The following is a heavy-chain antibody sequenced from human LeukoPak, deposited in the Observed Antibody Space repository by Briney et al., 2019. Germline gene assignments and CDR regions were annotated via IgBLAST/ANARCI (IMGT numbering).Heavy chain of an antibody. CDR2: IYWDDDK. CDR3: AHRQDCGGDCYEHYFDY. J-gene: IGHJ4*02. D-gene: IGHD2-21*02. V-gene: IGHV2-5*02. Sequence: SGPTLVKPTQTLTLTCTFSGFSLSTSGVSVGWIRQPPGKALEWLALIYWDDDKRYSPSLKSRLTITKDTSKNQVVLTMTNMDPVDTATYYCAHRQDCGGDCYEHYFDYWGQGTLVTVSS. CDR1: GFSLSTSGVS.